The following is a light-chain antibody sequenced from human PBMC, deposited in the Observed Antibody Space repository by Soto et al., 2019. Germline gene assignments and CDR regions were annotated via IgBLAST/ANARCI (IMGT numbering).Light chain of an antibody. CDR1: SSDVGAYNY. CDR3: SSYTSSSTRV. CDR2: DVS. J-gene: IGLJ2*01. V-gene: IGLV2-14*01. Sequence: QSALTQPASVSGSPGQSIAISCTGTSSDVGAYNYVSWYQQYPDKAPKLMIYDVSNRPSGVSNRFSGSKSGNTSSLTISGLQAEDEAEYYCSSYTSSSTRVFGGGTKLTV.